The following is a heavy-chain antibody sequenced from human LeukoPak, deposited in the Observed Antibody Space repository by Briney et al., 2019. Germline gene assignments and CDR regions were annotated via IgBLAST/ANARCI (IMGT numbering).Heavy chain of an antibody. D-gene: IGHD6-19*01. Sequence: PGGSLRLSCAASGITFSNHAMSWVRQAPGKGLEWVSHIVGSGGVTSYADSGKGRFTISRDNSKNTVYLVMNTLRAEDTATYYCAKGPYSSEYFFDFWGQGTLVTVSS. CDR3: AKGPYSSEYFFDF. J-gene: IGHJ4*02. CDR2: IVGSGGVT. CDR1: GITFSNHA. V-gene: IGHV3-23*01.